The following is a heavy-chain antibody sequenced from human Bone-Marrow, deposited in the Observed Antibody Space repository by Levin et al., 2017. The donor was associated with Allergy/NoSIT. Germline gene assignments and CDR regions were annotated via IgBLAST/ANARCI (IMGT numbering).Heavy chain of an antibody. Sequence: GESLKISCAISGITSNNYTLTWVRQAPGKGLEWVSSIRSTGAYMHYADSVKGRFTISRDNAKKLLFLQMSSLRAEDTAMYYCASRIAAPGGLDVWGQGTTVTVS. CDR2: IRSTGAYM. V-gene: IGHV3-21*01. CDR3: ASRIAAPGGLDV. D-gene: IGHD6-25*01. CDR1: GITSNNYT. J-gene: IGHJ6*02.